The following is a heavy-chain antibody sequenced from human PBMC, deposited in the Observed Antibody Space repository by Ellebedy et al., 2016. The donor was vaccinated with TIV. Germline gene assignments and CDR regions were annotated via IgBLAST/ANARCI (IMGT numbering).Heavy chain of an antibody. CDR1: GFTFDDYA. Sequence: GESLKISCAASGFTFDDYAMHWVRQAPGKGLEWVSLISGDGGSTYYADSVKGRFTISRDNAKNSLYLQMNSLRAEDTAVYYCARSLYDYAPWGQGTLVTVSS. CDR2: ISGDGGST. V-gene: IGHV3-43*02. CDR3: ARSLYDYAP. J-gene: IGHJ5*02. D-gene: IGHD3-16*01.